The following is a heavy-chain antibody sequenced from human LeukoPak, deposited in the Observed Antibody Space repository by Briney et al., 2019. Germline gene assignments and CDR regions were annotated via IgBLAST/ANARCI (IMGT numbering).Heavy chain of an antibody. V-gene: IGHV3-30-3*01. D-gene: IGHD6-25*01. J-gene: IGHJ2*01. CDR3: ARSPQGYSSADWYFDL. CDR1: GFTFSSYA. CDR2: ISYDGSNK. Sequence: GGPLRLSCAASGFTFSSYAMHWVRQAPGKGLEWVAVISYDGSNKYYADSVKGRFTISRDNSKNTLYLQMNSLRAEDTAVYYCARSPQGYSSADWYFDLWGRGTLVTVSS.